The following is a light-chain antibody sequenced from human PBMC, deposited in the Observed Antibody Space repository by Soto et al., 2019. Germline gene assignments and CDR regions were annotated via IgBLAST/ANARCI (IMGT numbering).Light chain of an antibody. CDR2: VNS. Sequence: QSVLTQPPSVSGAPGQRVTISCTGSSSNIGAGYEVHWYQQRRGTAPKLLIYVNSNRPSGVPDRFSGSKSGTSASLAITGLQAEDEADYYCQSYDSSLSGVVFGGGTKVTVL. J-gene: IGLJ2*01. CDR1: SSNIGAGYE. V-gene: IGLV1-40*01. CDR3: QSYDSSLSGVV.